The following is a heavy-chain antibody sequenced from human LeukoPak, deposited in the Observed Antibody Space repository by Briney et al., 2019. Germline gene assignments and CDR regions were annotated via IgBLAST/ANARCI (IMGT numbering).Heavy chain of an antibody. Sequence: SSHYWGWIRQPPGKGLEWVANIKEDGSEKYYVDSVKGRFTISRDNAKNSLNLQMTSLRADDTAVYYCARDPRSKGGDWGDFDYWGQGTLVTVSS. V-gene: IGHV3-7*01. CDR3: ARDPRSKGGDWGDFDY. CDR1: SSHY. D-gene: IGHD2-21*02. J-gene: IGHJ4*02. CDR2: IKEDGSEK.